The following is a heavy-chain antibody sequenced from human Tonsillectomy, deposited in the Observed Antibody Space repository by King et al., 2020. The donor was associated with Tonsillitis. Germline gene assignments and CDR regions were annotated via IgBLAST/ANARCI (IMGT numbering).Heavy chain of an antibody. CDR2: IDYSGST. CDR3: ARSRFGYYMDV. D-gene: IGHD3-10*01. J-gene: IGHJ6*03. CDR1: GGSISSYY. Sequence: QLQESGPGLVKPSETLSLTCTVSGGSISSYYWSWIRQPPGKGLEWIGYIDYSGSTNCNPSLKSRVTISIDTSKKQFSLKMSSVTAADTAVYYCARSRFGYYMDVWGKGTTVTVSS. V-gene: IGHV4-59*01.